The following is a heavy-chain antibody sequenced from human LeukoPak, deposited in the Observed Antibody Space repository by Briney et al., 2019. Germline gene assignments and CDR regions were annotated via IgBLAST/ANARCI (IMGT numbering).Heavy chain of an antibody. Sequence: PSETLSLTCTVSGGSISSYYWSWIRQPPGKGLEWIGYIYYSGSTNYNPSLKSRATISVDTSKNQFSLKLSSVTAADTAVYYCARGGSYLSFDYWGQGTLVTVSS. CDR1: GGSISSYY. CDR3: ARGGSYLSFDY. V-gene: IGHV4-59*01. J-gene: IGHJ4*02. CDR2: IYYSGST. D-gene: IGHD3-16*02.